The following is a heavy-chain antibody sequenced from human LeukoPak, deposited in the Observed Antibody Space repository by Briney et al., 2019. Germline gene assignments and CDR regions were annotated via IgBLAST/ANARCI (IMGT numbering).Heavy chain of an antibody. J-gene: IGHJ4*02. Sequence: SETLSLTCTVSVGSLSVYYWSWVRQPPGKGLEWIGYISHSGSINYNPSLQSRVTISIDTSNNQFSLNVRSATAADTAVYYCARSRDAYLLDYWGQGTLVTVS. D-gene: IGHD5-24*01. CDR1: VGSLSVYY. V-gene: IGHV4-59*01. CDR2: ISHSGSI. CDR3: ARSRDAYLLDY.